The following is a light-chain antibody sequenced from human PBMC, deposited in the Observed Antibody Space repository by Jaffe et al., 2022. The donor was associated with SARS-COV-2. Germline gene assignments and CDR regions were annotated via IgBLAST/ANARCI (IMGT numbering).Light chain of an antibody. CDR1: QGVNSY. V-gene: IGKV3-11*01. J-gene: IGKJ2*01. CDR3: QQRSNWPRT. Sequence: EIVLTQSPATLSLSPGERATLSCRASQGVNSYLAWYQQKPGQAPRLLIYDASNRATGIPARFSGSGSGADFTLTISGLEPEDFAVYYCQQRSNWPRTFGQGTKLEIK. CDR2: DAS.